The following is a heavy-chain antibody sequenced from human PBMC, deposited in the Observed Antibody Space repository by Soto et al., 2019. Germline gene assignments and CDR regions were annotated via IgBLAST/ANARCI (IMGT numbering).Heavy chain of an antibody. D-gene: IGHD2-8*01. V-gene: IGHV1-2*02. CDR1: GYTFTGYY. CDR2: INPNSGGT. Sequence: QVQLVQSGAEVKKPGASVKVSYKASGYTFTGYYMHWVRQAPGQGLEWMGWINPNSGGTNYAQKFQGRVTMTRDTSISTAYMELSRLRSDDTAVYYCARDHCTNGVCYSYGMDVWGQGTTVTVSS. CDR3: ARDHCTNGVCYSYGMDV. J-gene: IGHJ6*02.